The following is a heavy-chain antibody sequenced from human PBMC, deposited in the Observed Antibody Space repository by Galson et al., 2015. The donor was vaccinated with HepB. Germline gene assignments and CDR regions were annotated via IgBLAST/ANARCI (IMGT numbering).Heavy chain of an antibody. V-gene: IGHV4-39*01. Sequence: ATLSLTCPVSGASISGSRYYWGWIRPPPGKGLEWIASIYFSGSTYYNPSLKSRVTISVDTSKNQFSLKLRSVTAADTAVYYCARLVGGYPSYGMDVWGQGTTVTVSS. CDR2: IYFSGST. CDR3: ARLVGGYPSYGMDV. J-gene: IGHJ6*02. D-gene: IGHD2-15*01. CDR1: GASISGSRYY.